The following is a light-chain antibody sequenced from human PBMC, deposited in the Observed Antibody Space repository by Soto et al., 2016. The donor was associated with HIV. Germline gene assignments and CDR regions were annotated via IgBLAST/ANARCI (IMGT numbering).Light chain of an antibody. J-gene: IGKJ1*01. CDR2: AVS. V-gene: IGKV1-27*01. Sequence: DIQMTQSPSSLSASVGDRVTIKQKPGKGPKLLIYAVSTLEPGVPSRFSGSGSGTQFTLTINGLQPEDVATYYCQKYDSAPWTFGQGTTVEIK. CDR3: QKYDSAPWT.